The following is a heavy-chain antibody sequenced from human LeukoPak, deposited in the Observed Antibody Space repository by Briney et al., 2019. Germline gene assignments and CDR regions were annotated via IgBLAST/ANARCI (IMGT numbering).Heavy chain of an antibody. D-gene: IGHD4-11*01. CDR3: ARATTISQNWFDP. CDR1: GGSISSYY. CDR2: IYYSGST. Sequence: SETLSLTCTVSGGSISSYYWSWIRQPPGKGLEWIGYIYYSGSTNYNPSLKSRVTISVDTSKNQFSLKLSSVTAADTAVYYCARATTISQNWFDPWGQGTLVTVSS. V-gene: IGHV4-59*01. J-gene: IGHJ5*02.